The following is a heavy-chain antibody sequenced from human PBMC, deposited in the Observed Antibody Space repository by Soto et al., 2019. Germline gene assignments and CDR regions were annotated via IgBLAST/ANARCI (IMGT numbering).Heavy chain of an antibody. CDR3: ARGIVVVPAAIGPLYY. CDR1: GGSISSGGYY. Sequence: QVQLQESGPGLVKPSQTLSLTCTVSGGSISSGGYYWSWIRQHPGKGLEWIGYIYYSGSTYYNPSLKSRVTISVDTSKNPFSLKLSSVTAADTAVYYCARGIVVVPAAIGPLYYWGQGTLVTVSS. V-gene: IGHV4-31*03. D-gene: IGHD2-2*02. J-gene: IGHJ4*02. CDR2: IYYSGST.